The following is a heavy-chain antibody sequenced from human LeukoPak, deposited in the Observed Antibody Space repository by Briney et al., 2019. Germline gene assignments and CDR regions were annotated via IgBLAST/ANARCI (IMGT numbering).Heavy chain of an antibody. D-gene: IGHD2/OR15-2a*01. CDR1: GFTFSSYA. Sequence: GGSLRLSCAASGFTFSSYAMSWVRQGAGKGLVWVSRINDDGSITTYADSVKGRFTISGDNAKNTVYLQMNSLRAEDTAIYYCAREVTTSEAYYFDFWGQGILVTVSS. V-gene: IGHV3-74*03. J-gene: IGHJ4*02. CDR3: AREVTTSEAYYFDF. CDR2: INDDGSIT.